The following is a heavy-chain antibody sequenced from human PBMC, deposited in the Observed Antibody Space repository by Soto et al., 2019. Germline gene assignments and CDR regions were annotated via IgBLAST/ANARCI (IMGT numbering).Heavy chain of an antibody. CDR3: AGLSFSDSMDV. Sequence: SETLSLTCTVSGGSISRYYWSWIRQPPGKGLEWIGYIYYSGSTNYNPSLKSRVTISVDTSKNQFSLKLSSVTAADTAVYYCAGLSFSDSMDVWGQGTTVTVSS. CDR2: IYYSGST. D-gene: IGHD6-25*01. CDR1: GGSISRYY. V-gene: IGHV4-59*01. J-gene: IGHJ6*02.